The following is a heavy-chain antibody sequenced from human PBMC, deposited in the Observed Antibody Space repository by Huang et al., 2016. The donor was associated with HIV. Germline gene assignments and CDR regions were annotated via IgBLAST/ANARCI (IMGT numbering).Heavy chain of an antibody. CDR1: GYSFTSNW. D-gene: IGHD1-7*01. Sequence: EVQLVQSGAEVKKPGESLKISCKGSGYSFTSNWIGWVRPMPGKGLELRRMILPSDSDTTYSPSAQGQVTISSDKSITTAYLQWSSLKASDTAMYYCTRLSADGKNYFDPWGQGSLVTVSS. J-gene: IGHJ5*02. V-gene: IGHV5-51*03. CDR3: TRLSADGKNYFDP. CDR2: ILPSDSDT.